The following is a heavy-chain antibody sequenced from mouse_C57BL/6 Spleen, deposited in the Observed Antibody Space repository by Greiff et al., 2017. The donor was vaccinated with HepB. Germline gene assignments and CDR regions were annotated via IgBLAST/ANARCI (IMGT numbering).Heavy chain of an antibody. D-gene: IGHD4-1*01. CDR3: ARGGLGEAY. CDR2: IDPSDSYT. CDR1: GYTFTSYW. Sequence: QVHVKQPGAELVKPGASVKLSCKASGYTFTSYWMQWVKQRPGQGLEWIGEIDPSDSYTNYNQKFKGKATLTVDTSSSTAYMQLSSLTSEDSAVYYCARGGLGEAYWGQGTLVTVSA. V-gene: IGHV1-50*01. J-gene: IGHJ3*01.